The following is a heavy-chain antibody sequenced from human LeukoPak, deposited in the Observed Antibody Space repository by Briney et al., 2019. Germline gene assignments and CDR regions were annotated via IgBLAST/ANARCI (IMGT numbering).Heavy chain of an antibody. J-gene: IGHJ3*02. CDR1: GVSVSSNSTA. D-gene: IGHD2-15*01. Sequence: SQTLSLTCAISGVSVSSNSTAWDWIRQSPSRGLEWLGRTYDRSKWYNDYAVSVKSRITINPDTSKNPFSLQLNSLTPEDTAVYYCARGDCSGGICYSDSAFDIWGQGTMVTVSS. CDR3: ARGDCSGGICYSDSAFDI. V-gene: IGHV6-1*01. CDR2: TYDRSKWYN.